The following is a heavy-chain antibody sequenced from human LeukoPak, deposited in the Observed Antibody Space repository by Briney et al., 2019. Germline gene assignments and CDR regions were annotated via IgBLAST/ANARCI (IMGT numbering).Heavy chain of an antibody. Sequence: SETLSLTCAVYDGSFSGYYWSWIRQPPGKGLEWIGEINHSGSTNYNPSLKSRVTISVDTSKNQFSLKLSSVTAADTAVYYCARARRYCSSTSCYTRFFWFDPWGQGTLVTVSS. V-gene: IGHV4-34*01. CDR3: ARARRYCSSTSCYTRFFWFDP. D-gene: IGHD2-2*02. CDR1: DGSFSGYY. J-gene: IGHJ5*02. CDR2: INHSGST.